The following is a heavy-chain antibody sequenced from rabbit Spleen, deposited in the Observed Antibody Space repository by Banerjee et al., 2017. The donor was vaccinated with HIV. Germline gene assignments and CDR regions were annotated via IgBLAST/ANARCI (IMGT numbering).Heavy chain of an antibody. V-gene: IGHV1S40*01. CDR3: ARTYLTNVYYGRYDL. J-gene: IGHJ4*01. CDR2: IYTGSSGST. Sequence: QSLEESGGDLVKPGASLTLTCTASGIDFSSSYYMCWVRQAPGKGLEWIGCIYTGSSGSTYYASWVKSRFTISKTSSTTVTLQMTSLTAADTATYFCARTYLTNVYYGRYDLWGPGTLVTVS. CDR1: GIDFSSSYY. D-gene: IGHD1-1*01.